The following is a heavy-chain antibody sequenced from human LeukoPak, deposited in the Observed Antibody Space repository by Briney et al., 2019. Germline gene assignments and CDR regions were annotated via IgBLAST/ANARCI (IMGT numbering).Heavy chain of an antibody. J-gene: IGHJ4*02. D-gene: IGHD6-19*01. V-gene: IGHV3-23*01. CDR1: GSTFSSYA. Sequence: GGSLRLSCAASGSTFSSYAMSWVRQAPGKGLEWVSAISGSGGSTYYADSVKGRFTISRDNSKNTLYLQMNSLRAEDTAVYYCAKDRGSGWTVFDYWGQGTLVTVSS. CDR3: AKDRGSGWTVFDY. CDR2: ISGSGGST.